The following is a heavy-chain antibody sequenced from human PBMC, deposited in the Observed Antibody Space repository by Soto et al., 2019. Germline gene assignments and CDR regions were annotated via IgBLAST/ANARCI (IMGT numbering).Heavy chain of an antibody. V-gene: IGHV3-48*02. CDR1: GFVFSSYS. Sequence: LRLSCATSGFVFSSYSMNWARQAPGKGLEWVSYISGSRSRSGYSIYYADSVKGRFTISRDNAKNSLYLQMNSLRDEDTAVYYCATSGSSGWDFDYWGQGTLVTVSS. CDR3: ATSGSSGWDFDY. CDR2: ISGSRSRSGYSI. D-gene: IGHD6-19*01. J-gene: IGHJ4*02.